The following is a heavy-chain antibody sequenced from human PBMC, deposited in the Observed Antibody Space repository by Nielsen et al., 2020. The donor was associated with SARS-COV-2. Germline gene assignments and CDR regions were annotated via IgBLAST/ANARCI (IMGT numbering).Heavy chain of an antibody. CDR2: IYYSGST. D-gene: IGHD4-17*01. CDR3: ARGVTTVTMRFDY. J-gene: IGHJ4*02. Sequence: WIRQPPGKGLEWIGYIYYSGSTNYNPSLKSRVTISVDTSKNQFSLKLSSVTAADTAVYYCARGVTTVTMRFDYWGQGTLVTVSS. V-gene: IGHV4-59*01.